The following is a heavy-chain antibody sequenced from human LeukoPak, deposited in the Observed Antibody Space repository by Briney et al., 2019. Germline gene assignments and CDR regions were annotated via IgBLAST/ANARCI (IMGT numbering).Heavy chain of an antibody. CDR3: AKAAFYSSSWYNYFDS. CDR2: IRYDGSNK. D-gene: IGHD6-13*01. Sequence: GGSLRLSCAASGFTFSNYGMHWVRRAPGKGLEWVTFIRYDGSNKYYADSVKGRFTISRDKSKNTLFLQMNSLRGEDTAVYYCAKAAFYSSSWYNYFDSWGQGTLVTVSS. J-gene: IGHJ4*02. CDR1: GFTFSNYG. V-gene: IGHV3-30*02.